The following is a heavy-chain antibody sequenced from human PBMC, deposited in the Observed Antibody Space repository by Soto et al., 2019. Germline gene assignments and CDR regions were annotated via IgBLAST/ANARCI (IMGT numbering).Heavy chain of an antibody. CDR3: ARHGSSLFNYYYYYYMDV. J-gene: IGHJ6*03. CDR2: IYYSGST. Sequence: SETLSLTCTVSGGSISSSSYYWGWIRQPPGKGLEWIGSIYYSGSTYYNPSLKSRVTISVDTSKNQFSLKLSSVTAADTAVYYCARHGSSLFNYYYYYYMDVWGKGTTVTVSS. V-gene: IGHV4-39*01. CDR1: GGSISSSSYY. D-gene: IGHD3-16*02.